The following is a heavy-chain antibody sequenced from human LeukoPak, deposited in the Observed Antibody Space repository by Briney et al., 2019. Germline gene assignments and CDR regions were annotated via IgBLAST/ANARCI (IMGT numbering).Heavy chain of an antibody. Sequence: SETLSLTCTVSGGSISGSNDYWAWIRQPPGKGLEWIGNIYYSGSTYYKPSLKSRVTISVDTSKNQFSLKLSSVTAAHTAVYYCARHFRSYYGSGSYYPTYFDYWGQGTLVTVSS. D-gene: IGHD3-10*01. CDR1: GGSISGSNDY. V-gene: IGHV4-39*01. J-gene: IGHJ4*02. CDR2: IYYSGST. CDR3: ARHFRSYYGSGSYYPTYFDY.